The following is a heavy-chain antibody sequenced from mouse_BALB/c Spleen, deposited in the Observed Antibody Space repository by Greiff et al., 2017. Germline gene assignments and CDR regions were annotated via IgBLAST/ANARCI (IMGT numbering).Heavy chain of an antibody. CDR2: ISTYYGDA. V-gene: IGHV1S137*01. D-gene: IGHD2-3*01. CDR3: ARGMGSYAMDY. CDR1: GYTFTDYA. J-gene: IGHJ4*01. Sequence: QVQLKESGAELVRPGVSVKISCKGSGYTFTDYAMHWVKQSHAKSLEWIGVISTYYGDASYNQKFKGKATMTVDKSSSTAYMELARLTSEDSAIYYCARGMGSYAMDYWGQGTSVTVSS.